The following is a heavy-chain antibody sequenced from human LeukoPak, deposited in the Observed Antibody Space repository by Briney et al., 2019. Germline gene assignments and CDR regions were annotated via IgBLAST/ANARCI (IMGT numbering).Heavy chain of an antibody. CDR3: ARVSYSYYDILTGYETTYYFDY. J-gene: IGHJ4*02. V-gene: IGHV4-31*03. CDR1: GGSISSGGYS. Sequence: SETLSLTCTASGGSISSGGYSWSWIRQHPGRGLEWIGYIYYSGSTYYNPSLKSRVTISVDTSKNQFSLKLSSVTAADTAVYYCARVSYSYYDILTGYETTYYFDYWGQGTLVTVSS. D-gene: IGHD3-9*01. CDR2: IYYSGST.